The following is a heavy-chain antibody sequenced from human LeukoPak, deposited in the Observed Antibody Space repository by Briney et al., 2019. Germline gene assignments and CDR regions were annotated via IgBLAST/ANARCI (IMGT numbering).Heavy chain of an antibody. CDR1: RYTFSSYD. CDR2: MNPKTGRT. J-gene: IGHJ4*02. CDR3: ARLSQTPDYYSSGGYYYLGY. D-gene: IGHD3-22*01. Sequence: GASVKVSCKASRYTFSSYDINWVREAAGQGLEWMGWMNPKTGRTGFAQKFQGRLTMTRDTSISTAYMELSSLRSEDTAVYYCARLSQTPDYYSSGGYYYLGYWGQGTPVTVSS. V-gene: IGHV1-8*01.